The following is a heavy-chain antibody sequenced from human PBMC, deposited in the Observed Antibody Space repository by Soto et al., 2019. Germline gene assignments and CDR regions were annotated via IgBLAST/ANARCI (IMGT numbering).Heavy chain of an antibody. D-gene: IGHD5-18*01. CDR1: GGTFSSYA. V-gene: IGHV1-69*13. CDR2: IIPIFGTA. Sequence: SVKVSCKASGGTFSSYAISWLRQAPGQGLEWMGGIIPIFGTANYAQKFQGRVTITADESTSTAYMELSSLRSEDTAVYYCARKYSYGYDSAFDIWGQGTMVTVSS. J-gene: IGHJ3*02. CDR3: ARKYSYGYDSAFDI.